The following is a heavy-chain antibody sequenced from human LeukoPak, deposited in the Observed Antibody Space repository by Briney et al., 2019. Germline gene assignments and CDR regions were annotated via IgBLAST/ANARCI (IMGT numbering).Heavy chain of an antibody. Sequence: SETLSLTCTVSGGSISSYYWSWIRQPPGKGLEWIGYIYYSGSTNYNPSLKSRVTISVDTSKNQFSLKLSSVTAADTAVYYCARHRRRSVGGSFDYWGQGTLVTVSS. V-gene: IGHV4-59*08. CDR1: GGSISSYY. J-gene: IGHJ4*02. D-gene: IGHD1-26*01. CDR3: ARHRRRSVGGSFDY. CDR2: IYYSGST.